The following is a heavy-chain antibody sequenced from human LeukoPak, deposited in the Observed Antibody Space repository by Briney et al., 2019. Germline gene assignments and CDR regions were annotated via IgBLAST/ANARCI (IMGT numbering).Heavy chain of an antibody. CDR3: ARAGGVKTAALDLDY. Sequence: PSETLSLTCTVSGGSISDYSWSWIRQPPGKGLEWIGNIYYSGSANHNPSLKSRVTISRDTSKNQFSLKLTSVTTADTAVYYCARAGGVKTAALDLDYWGQGTLVTISS. J-gene: IGHJ4*02. CDR1: GGSISDYS. CDR2: IYYSGSA. D-gene: IGHD6-25*01. V-gene: IGHV4-59*01.